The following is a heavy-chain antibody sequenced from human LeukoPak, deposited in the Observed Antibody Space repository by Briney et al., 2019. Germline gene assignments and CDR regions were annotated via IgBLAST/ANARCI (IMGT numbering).Heavy chain of an antibody. CDR3: ARLHRAEPYYFGY. J-gene: IGHJ4*02. D-gene: IGHD1-14*01. CDR2: IYYSGSS. Sequence: SETLSLTCTVSGGSISSGGYYWSWIRQHPGKGLEWIGYIYYSGSSYYNPSLKSRVTISVDTSKNQFSLKLSSVTAADTAVYYCARLHRAEPYYFGYWGQGTLVTVSP. V-gene: IGHV4-31*03. CDR1: GGSISSGGYY.